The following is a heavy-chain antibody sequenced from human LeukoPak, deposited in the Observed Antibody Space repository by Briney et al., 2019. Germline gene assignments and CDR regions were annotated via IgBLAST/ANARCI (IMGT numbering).Heavy chain of an antibody. J-gene: IGHJ4*02. CDR3: AREDSSGYNY. CDR1: GVSISSGGYY. V-gene: IGHV4-31*03. Sequence: SQTLSLTCTVSGVSISSGGYYWSWIRQHPGKGLEWIGYIYYSGSTYYNPSLKSRVTISVDTSKNQFSLKLSSVTAADTAVYYCAREDSSGYNYWGQGTLVTVSS. CDR2: IYYSGST. D-gene: IGHD3-22*01.